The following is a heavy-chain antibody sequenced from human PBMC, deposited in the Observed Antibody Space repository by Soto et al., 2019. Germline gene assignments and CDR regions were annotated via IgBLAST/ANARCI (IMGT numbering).Heavy chain of an antibody. CDR1: AFAFSEYG. CDR3: ARYPYVKDAFHL. D-gene: IGHD1-1*01. Sequence: QVQLVQSGAEVKKPGAAVTVSCKASAFAFSEYGFSWTQQAPGQGLEWMAWVSLYNGDINYAQKFQGRVTMTTDTSTETVYMEMRSLRSDDTAVYYCARYPYVKDAFHLWGQGTMDSVSS. V-gene: IGHV1-18*01. J-gene: IGHJ3*01. CDR2: VSLYNGDI.